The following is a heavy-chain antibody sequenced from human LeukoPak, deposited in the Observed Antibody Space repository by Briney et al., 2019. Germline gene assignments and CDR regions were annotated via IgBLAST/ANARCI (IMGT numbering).Heavy chain of an antibody. D-gene: IGHD4-17*01. CDR1: GYTFTSYY. CDR3: ASETTVTTDHDAFDI. CDR2: INPSGGST. Sequence: GASVKVSCKASGYTFTSYYMHWVRQAPGQGLEWMGIINPSGGSTSYAQKFQGRVTMTRDTSTSTVYMELSSLRSEDTAVYYCASETTVTTDHDAFDIWGQGTMVTVSS. J-gene: IGHJ3*02. V-gene: IGHV1-46*01.